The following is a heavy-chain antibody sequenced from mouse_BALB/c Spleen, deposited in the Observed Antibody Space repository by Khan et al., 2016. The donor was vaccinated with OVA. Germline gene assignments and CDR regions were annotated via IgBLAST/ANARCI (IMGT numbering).Heavy chain of an antibody. V-gene: IGHV5-9*02. J-gene: IGHJ3*01. CDR2: ISSTGTYT. Sequence: EVELVESGGGLVKPGGSLKLSCEVSGFAFNSYDMSWVRQTPEKRLEWVATISSTGTYTYYPDSVKGRFPISRDTARNTLYLQMRSLRSEDTALYNCTRESYYGNPWFTNWGKGTLVTVSA. CDR1: GFAFNSYD. D-gene: IGHD2-10*01. CDR3: TRESYYGNPWFTN.